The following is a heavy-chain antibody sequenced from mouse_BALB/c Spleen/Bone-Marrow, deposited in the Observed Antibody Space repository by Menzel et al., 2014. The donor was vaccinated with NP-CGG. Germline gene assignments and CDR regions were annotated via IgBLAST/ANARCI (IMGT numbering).Heavy chain of an antibody. J-gene: IGHJ2*01. CDR2: FNPYNDGP. Sequence: VQLKHSGPELVKPGASVKMSCKASGYTFTSYVMHWVKQKPGQGLEWIGYFNPYNDGPKYNERFKGKATLTSDKSSSTAYMELSRLTSEYSAVYYCTIHEGYFDYWGQGTTLTVSS. CDR1: GYTFTSYV. V-gene: IGHV1-14*01. CDR3: TIHEGYFDY.